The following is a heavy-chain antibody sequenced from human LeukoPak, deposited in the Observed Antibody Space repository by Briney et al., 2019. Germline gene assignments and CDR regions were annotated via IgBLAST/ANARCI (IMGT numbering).Heavy chain of an antibody. V-gene: IGHV4-34*01. J-gene: IGHJ4*02. D-gene: IGHD3-9*01. CDR3: ARGRARTSYFRY. CDR2: ISRTGTT. Sequence: SETLSLTCAVYGGSFSGYYWSWLRQTPGKGLEWIGEISRTGTTTYNPSLWSRVTISGDKSKNQFSLKLTSVTAADTAVYYCARGRARTSYFRYWGQGDLVTVSS. CDR1: GGSFSGYY.